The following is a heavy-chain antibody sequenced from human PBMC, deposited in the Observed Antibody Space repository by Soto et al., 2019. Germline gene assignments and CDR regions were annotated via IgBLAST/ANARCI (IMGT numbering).Heavy chain of an antibody. Sequence: QVQLEQSGAEVKKPGSSVRVSCKSSGGTFNTFYVTWVRQAPGQGLEWMGGILPVFHTPNYAEKFKDRVTIIADESTTTVYLELNSLTSEDTAVYFCARALGGPYSRVFDHWGQGTLVPSPQ. CDR1: GGTFNTFY. D-gene: IGHD4-4*01. CDR2: ILPVFHTP. V-gene: IGHV1-69*01. CDR3: ARALGGPYSRVFDH. J-gene: IGHJ4*02.